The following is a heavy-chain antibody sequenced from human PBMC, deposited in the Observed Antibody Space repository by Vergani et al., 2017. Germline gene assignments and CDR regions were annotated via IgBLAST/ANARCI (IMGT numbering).Heavy chain of an antibody. D-gene: IGHD6-19*01. CDR1: GFTFSSYG. CDR3: AKQASSGWYGHFQH. CDR2: IRYDGSNK. V-gene: IGHV3-30*02. Sequence: QVQLVESGGGVVQPGGSLILSCAASGFTFSSYGMHWVRQAPGKGLEWVAFIRYDGSNKYYADSVKGRFTISRDNSKNTLYLQMNSLRTEDTAVYYCAKQASSGWYGHFQHWGQGTLVTVSS. J-gene: IGHJ1*01.